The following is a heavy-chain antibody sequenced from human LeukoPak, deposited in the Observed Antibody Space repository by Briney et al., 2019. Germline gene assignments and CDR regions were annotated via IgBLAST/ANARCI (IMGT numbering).Heavy chain of an antibody. V-gene: IGHV3-7*01. Sequence: QPGGSLRLSCAVSGFSFRSYWMSWVRHAPGKGLEWVAYIKYDGSEKYYVDSVEGRFTISRDNAKNSLYLQMNSLRAEDTAVYYCAELGITMIGGVWGKGTTVTISS. D-gene: IGHD3-10*02. CDR1: GFSFRSYW. CDR3: AELGITMIGGV. J-gene: IGHJ6*04. CDR2: IKYDGSEK.